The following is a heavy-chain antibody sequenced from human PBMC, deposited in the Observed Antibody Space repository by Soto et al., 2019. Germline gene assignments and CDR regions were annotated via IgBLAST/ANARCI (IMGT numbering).Heavy chain of an antibody. V-gene: IGHV1-69*13. CDR1: GGTFSSYA. J-gene: IGHJ5*02. D-gene: IGHD3-22*01. CDR2: IIPIFGTA. Sequence: SVKVSCKASGGTFSSYAISWVRQAPGQGLEWMGGIIPIFGTANYAQKFQGRVTITADESTSTAYMELSSLRSEDTAVYYCARARNTENYYDSSGYGYNWFDPWGQGTLVTV. CDR3: ARARNTENYYDSSGYGYNWFDP.